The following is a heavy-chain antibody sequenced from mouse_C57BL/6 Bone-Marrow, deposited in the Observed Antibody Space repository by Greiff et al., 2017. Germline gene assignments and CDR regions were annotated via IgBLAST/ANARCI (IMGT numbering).Heavy chain of an antibody. CDR1: GFTFSSYA. Sequence: EVQLVESGGGLVKPGGSLKLSCAASGFTFSSYAMSWVRQTPEKRLEWVATISDGGSYTYYPDNVKGRFTISRDNAKNNLYLQMSHLKSEDTAMYYCARVLLYDYAMDYGGQGTAVSVSS. V-gene: IGHV5-4*01. CDR3: ARVLLYDYAMDY. CDR2: ISDGGSYT. J-gene: IGHJ4*01. D-gene: IGHD2-12*01.